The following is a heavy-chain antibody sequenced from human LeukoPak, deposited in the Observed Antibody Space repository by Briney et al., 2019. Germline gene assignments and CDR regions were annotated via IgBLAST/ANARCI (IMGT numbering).Heavy chain of an antibody. V-gene: IGHV1-69*13. J-gene: IGHJ6*03. Sequence: ASVKVSCKASGGTFSSYAITWVRQAPGQGLEWMGGIIPIFGSANYPQKFEGRVTITADESTSTAYMELNSLRSKDTAVYYCARVALTTVTFGSMDVWGKGTTVTISS. CDR3: ARVALTTVTFGSMDV. CDR1: GGTFSSYA. D-gene: IGHD4-17*01. CDR2: IIPIFGSA.